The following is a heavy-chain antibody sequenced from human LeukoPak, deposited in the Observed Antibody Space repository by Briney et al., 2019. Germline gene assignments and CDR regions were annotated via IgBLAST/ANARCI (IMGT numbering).Heavy chain of an antibody. D-gene: IGHD2-2*01. CDR3: ARSGVTNCSSTSCHLRSFFFDP. J-gene: IGHJ5*02. CDR1: GYTFTGYY. Sequence: ASVKVSCKASGYTFTGYYMHWVRQAPGQGLEWMGWINPNSGGTNYAQKFQGLVTMTRDTSISTAYMELSRLRSDDTAVYYCARSGVTNCSSTSCHLRSFFFDPWGQGTLVTVSS. V-gene: IGHV1-2*04. CDR2: INPNSGGT.